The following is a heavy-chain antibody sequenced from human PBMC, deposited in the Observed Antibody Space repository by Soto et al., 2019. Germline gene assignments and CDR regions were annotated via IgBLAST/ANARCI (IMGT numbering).Heavy chain of an antibody. CDR3: AMVDNYVTPTPQDV. J-gene: IGHJ6*02. Sequence: QVQLVQSGDEVRKPGSSVKVSCKASGYIFVNYGIALVRHAPGQGLEWRGWIIPYSGNTHYASKVQGRLTMTTDTSTITAYMDLRSLTSYDTAVYYCAMVDNYVTPTPQDVWGQGTTVTVSS. CDR1: GYIFVNYG. D-gene: IGHD3-16*01. V-gene: IGHV1-18*01. CDR2: IIPYSGNT.